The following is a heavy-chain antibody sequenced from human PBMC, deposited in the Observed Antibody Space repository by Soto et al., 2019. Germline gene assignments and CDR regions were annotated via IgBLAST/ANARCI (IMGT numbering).Heavy chain of an antibody. Sequence: PGGSLRLSCAASGFTFDDYTMHWVRQAPGKGLEWLSLISWDGGSTYYADSVKGRFTISRDNSKNSLYLQMNSLRTEDTALYYCAKDSSHTAYDILTGNLSVDYWGQGTLVTVSS. V-gene: IGHV3-43*01. CDR1: GFTFDDYT. D-gene: IGHD3-9*01. CDR2: ISWDGGST. CDR3: AKDSSHTAYDILTGNLSVDY. J-gene: IGHJ4*02.